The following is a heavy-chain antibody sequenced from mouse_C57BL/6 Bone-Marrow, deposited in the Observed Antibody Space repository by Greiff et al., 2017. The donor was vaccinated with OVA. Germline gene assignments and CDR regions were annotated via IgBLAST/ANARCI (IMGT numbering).Heavy chain of an antibody. D-gene: IGHD1-1*01. J-gene: IGHJ2*01. V-gene: IGHV1-64*01. CDR2: IHPNSGST. CDR3: ARRNDYYGSSPPYFAY. CDR1: GYTFTSYW. Sequence: QVQLQQPGAELVKPGASVKLSCKASGYTFTSYWMHWVKQRPGQGLEWIGMIHPNSGSTNYNEKFKSKATLTVDKSSSTAYMQLSSLTSEDAAVYYCARRNDYYGSSPPYFAYWGQGTTLTVSS.